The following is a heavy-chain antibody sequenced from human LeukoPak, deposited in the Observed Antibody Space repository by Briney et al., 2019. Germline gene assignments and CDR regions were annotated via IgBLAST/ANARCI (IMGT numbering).Heavy chain of an antibody. Sequence: ASVKVSCKASGYTFTSYAMNWVRQAPGQGLEWMEWINTNTGNPTYAQGFTGRFVFSLDTSVSTAYLQISSLKAEDTAVYYCARDFRIARRENWFDPWGQGTLVTVSS. CDR3: ARDFRIARRENWFDP. J-gene: IGHJ5*02. D-gene: IGHD3-10*01. CDR2: INTNTGNP. CDR1: GYTFTSYA. V-gene: IGHV7-4-1*02.